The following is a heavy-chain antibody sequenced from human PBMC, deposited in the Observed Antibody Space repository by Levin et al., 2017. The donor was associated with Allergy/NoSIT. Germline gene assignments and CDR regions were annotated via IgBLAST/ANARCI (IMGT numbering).Heavy chain of an antibody. Sequence: QAGGSLRLSCAASGFTFSSYAMSWVRQAPGKGLEWVSAISGSGGSTYYADSVKGRFTISRDNSKNTLYLQMNSLRAEDTAVYYCAKAEGWFGELLGVNWFDPWGQGTLVTVSS. D-gene: IGHD3-10*01. CDR2: ISGSGGST. CDR1: GFTFSSYA. V-gene: IGHV3-23*01. CDR3: AKAEGWFGELLGVNWFDP. J-gene: IGHJ5*02.